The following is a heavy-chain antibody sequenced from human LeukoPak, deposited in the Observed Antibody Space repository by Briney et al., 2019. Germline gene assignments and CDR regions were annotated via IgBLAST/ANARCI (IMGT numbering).Heavy chain of an antibody. V-gene: IGHV6-1*01. D-gene: IGHD3-22*01. CDR3: AREPLYDSSGYCYFDY. Sequence: SQTLSLTCAISGDSVSSNSAAWNWIRQSPSRGLEWLGRTYYRSKWYNDYAVSVKSRITINPDTSKNQFSLQLNSVTPEDTAVYYCAREPLYDSSGYCYFDYWGQGTLVTVSS. CDR1: GDSVSSNSAA. CDR2: TYYRSKWYN. J-gene: IGHJ4*02.